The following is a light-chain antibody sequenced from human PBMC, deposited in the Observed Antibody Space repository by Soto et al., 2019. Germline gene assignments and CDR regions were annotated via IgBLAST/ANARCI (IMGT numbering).Light chain of an antibody. Sequence: QSVLTQPASVSGSPGQSITISCTGTSSDIGAYNYVSWNQQHPGRAPKLMISNVSNRPSGVSNRFSGSKSGNTASLTISGLQTEDEADYFCSSYSGTSALYVFGAGTKLTVL. V-gene: IGLV2-14*03. CDR3: SSYSGTSALYV. CDR2: NVS. CDR1: SSDIGAYNY. J-gene: IGLJ1*01.